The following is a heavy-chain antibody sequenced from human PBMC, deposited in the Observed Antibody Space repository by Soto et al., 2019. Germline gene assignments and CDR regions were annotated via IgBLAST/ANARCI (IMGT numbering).Heavy chain of an antibody. CDR1: GFTFSRYG. V-gene: IGHV3-30*18. CDR2: ISYDGSNK. CDR3: AKDLNLYYFMDV. J-gene: IGHJ6*03. Sequence: GGSLRLSCAASGFTFSRYGMHWVRQAPGKGLEWVAVISYDGSNKYYADSVKGRFTISRDNSKNTLYLQMNSLRAEDTAVYYCAKDLNLYYFMDVWGKGTTVTV.